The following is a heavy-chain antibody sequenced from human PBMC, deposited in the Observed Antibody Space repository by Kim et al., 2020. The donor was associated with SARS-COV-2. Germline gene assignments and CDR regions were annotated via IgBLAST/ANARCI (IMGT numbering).Heavy chain of an antibody. CDR2: ISSNGGST. J-gene: IGHJ6*02. D-gene: IGHD6-19*01. Sequence: GGSLRLSCSASGFTFSSYAMHWVRQAPGKGLEYVSAISSNGGSTYYADSVKGRFTISRDNSKNTLYLQMSSLRAEDTAVYYCVKDGAVAGTLWNYYYGMDVWGQGTTVTVSS. CDR1: GFTFSSYA. CDR3: VKDGAVAGTLWNYYYGMDV. V-gene: IGHV3-64D*09.